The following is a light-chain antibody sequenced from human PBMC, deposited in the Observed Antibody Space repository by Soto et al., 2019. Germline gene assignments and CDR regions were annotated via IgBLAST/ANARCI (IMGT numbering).Light chain of an antibody. Sequence: EIVLTQSPGTLSLSPGERATLTCRASQSVTSSYLAWYQQKPGQAPRLVMYGASSRATGIRDRFSGSGSGTDFTLTISRLEPEDFAVYYCHQYGSSPLTFGPGTKVDIK. J-gene: IGKJ3*01. V-gene: IGKV3-20*01. CDR3: HQYGSSPLT. CDR2: GAS. CDR1: QSVTSSY.